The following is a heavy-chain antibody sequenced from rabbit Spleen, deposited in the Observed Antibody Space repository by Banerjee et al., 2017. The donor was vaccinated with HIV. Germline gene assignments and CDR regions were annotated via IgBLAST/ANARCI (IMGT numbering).Heavy chain of an antibody. J-gene: IGHJ4*01. CDR1: GFTLSSYYM. D-gene: IGHD4-1*01. Sequence: QEQLEESAGGLVQPGGSLKLSCKASGFTLSSYYMNWVRQAPGKGLEWIACINAATGKPVYATWAKGRFTISRTSSTTVTLRMTSLTAADTATYFCARDLAGVIGWNFYLWGQGTLVTVS. CDR3: ARDLAGVIGWNFYL. CDR2: INAATGKP. V-gene: IGHV1S45*01.